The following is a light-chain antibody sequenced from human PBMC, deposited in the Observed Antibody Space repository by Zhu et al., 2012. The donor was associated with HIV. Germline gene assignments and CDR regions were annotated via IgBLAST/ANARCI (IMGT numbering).Light chain of an antibody. V-gene: IGKV1-5*03. CDR2: KAF. CDR3: QQYNSDSGT. J-gene: IGKJ3*01. CDR1: QSIRAW. Sequence: DIQMTQSPSTLSASVGDRVTITCRASQSIRAWLAWYQQKPGKAPKLLIYKAFHLESGVPSRFSGSGSGTEFTLTISSLQPDDFATYYCQQYNSDSGTFGPGTKVDIK.